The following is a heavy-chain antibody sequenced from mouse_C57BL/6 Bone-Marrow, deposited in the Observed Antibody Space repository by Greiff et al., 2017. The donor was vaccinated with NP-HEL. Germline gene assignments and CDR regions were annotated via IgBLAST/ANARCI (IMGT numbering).Heavy chain of an antibody. CDR2: IYPGDGDT. V-gene: IGHV1-82*01. CDR3: GRGVDYFDY. D-gene: IGHD1-1*01. Sequence: QVQLQQSGPELVKPGASVKISCKASGYAFSSSWMNWVKQRPGKGLEWIGRIYPGDGDTNYNGKFKGKATLTADKSSSTAYMQLSSLTSEDSAVSYCGRGVDYFDYGGEGTTLTVTA. CDR1: GYAFSSSW. J-gene: IGHJ2*01.